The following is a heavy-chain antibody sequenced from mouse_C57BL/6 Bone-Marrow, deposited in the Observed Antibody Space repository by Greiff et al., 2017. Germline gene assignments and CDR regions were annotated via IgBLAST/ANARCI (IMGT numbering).Heavy chain of an antibody. CDR2: IRNKANHHAT. J-gene: IGHJ3*01. Sequence: EVKLVESGGGLVQPGGSMKLSCAASGFTFSDAWMDWVRQSPEKGLEWVAEIRNKANHHATYYAESVKGRFTISRDDSKSSVYLQMNSLRAEDTGMYYCTRGDGIAYWGQGTLVTVSA. D-gene: IGHD3-3*01. CDR3: TRGDGIAY. V-gene: IGHV6-6*01. CDR1: GFTFSDAW.